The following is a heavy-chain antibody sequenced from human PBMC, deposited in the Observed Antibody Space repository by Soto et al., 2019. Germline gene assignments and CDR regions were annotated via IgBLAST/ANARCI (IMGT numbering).Heavy chain of an antibody. V-gene: IGHV3-23*01. Sequence: EVQLLESGGGVVQPGGSLRLSCAASGFTFSSYAMSWVRQAPGKGLEWVSAISGSGGSTDYADSVKGRFTISRDNSKNTLYRQMNSLRAEDTAVYYWAKEFGIVLVVAAPDFDNWGQGTLVTVS. CDR3: AKEFGIVLVVAAPDFDN. J-gene: IGHJ4*02. D-gene: IGHD2-15*01. CDR2: ISGSGGST. CDR1: GFTFSSYA.